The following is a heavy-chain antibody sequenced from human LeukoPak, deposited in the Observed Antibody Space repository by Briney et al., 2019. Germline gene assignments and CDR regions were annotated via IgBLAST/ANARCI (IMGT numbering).Heavy chain of an antibody. CDR1: GYAISSGYY. Sequence: SETLSLTCAVSGYAISSGYYWGWIRQPPGKGLEWIGSIYHSGTTYSNPSLKSRVTMSVNTSKNQFSLKLSPVTAADTAVYYCARGETTAADRREGDAFDVWGQGTIVTVSS. D-gene: IGHD4-11*01. CDR2: IYHSGTT. V-gene: IGHV4-38-2*01. J-gene: IGHJ3*01. CDR3: ARGETTAADRREGDAFDV.